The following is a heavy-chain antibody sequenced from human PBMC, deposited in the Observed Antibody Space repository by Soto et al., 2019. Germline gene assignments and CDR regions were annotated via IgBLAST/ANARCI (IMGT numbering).Heavy chain of an antibody. V-gene: IGHV3-48*02. CDR3: AREYDYVWGSYRATYYYYGMDV. J-gene: IGHJ6*02. CDR2: ISSSSSTI. CDR1: GFTLSSYS. Sequence: GGSLRLSCAASGFTLSSYSMNWVRQAPGKGLEWVSYISSSSSTIYYADSVKGRFTISRDNAKNSLYLQMSSLRDEDTAVYYCAREYDYVWGSYRATYYYYGMDVWGQGTTVTVSS. D-gene: IGHD3-16*02.